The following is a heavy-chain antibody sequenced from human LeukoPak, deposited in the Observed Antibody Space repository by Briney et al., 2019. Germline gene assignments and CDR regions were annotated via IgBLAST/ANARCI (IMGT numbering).Heavy chain of an antibody. J-gene: IGHJ4*02. CDR3: ARGFRGDNFDY. CDR2: MYYNGSA. V-gene: IGHV4-39*07. D-gene: IGHD7-27*01. CDR1: GGSISSSDYY. Sequence: SETLSLTCTVSGGSISSSDYYWGWIRQPPGKGLEWIGSMYYNGSADDNPSLKSRVSISLDTSKNQFSLKLSSVTAADTAVYYCARGFRGDNFDYWGQGTLVTVSS.